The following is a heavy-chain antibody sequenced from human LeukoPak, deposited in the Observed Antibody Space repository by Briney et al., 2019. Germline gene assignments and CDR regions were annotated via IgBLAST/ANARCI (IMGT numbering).Heavy chain of an antibody. V-gene: IGHV3-23*01. J-gene: IGHJ1*01. CDR3: AKDKDKYCSGGSCYSRKYFQH. CDR1: GFTFSSYA. D-gene: IGHD2-15*01. Sequence: GGSLRLSCAASGFTFSSYAMSWVRQAPGKGLEWVSAISGSGGSTYYADSVKGRFTISRDNSKNTLYLQMSSLRAEDTAVYYCAKDKDKYCSGGSCYSRKYFQHWGQGTLVTVSS. CDR2: ISGSGGST.